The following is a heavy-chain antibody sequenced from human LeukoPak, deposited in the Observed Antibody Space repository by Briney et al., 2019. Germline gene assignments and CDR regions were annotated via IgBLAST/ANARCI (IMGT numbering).Heavy chain of an antibody. D-gene: IGHD5-18*01. CDR3: ARAHTGPYYYYMDG. CDR1: RESFSGYY. CDR2: INHSGST. J-gene: IGHJ6*03. V-gene: IGHV4-34*01. Sequence: PSETLSLTCAVHRESFSGYYWSWLRQPPGKGLEWIGQINHSGSTNYNPSLKSRVAISVDTSKNQFSLKLSSVTAADTAVYYCARAHTGPYYYYMDGWGKGTTVTVCS.